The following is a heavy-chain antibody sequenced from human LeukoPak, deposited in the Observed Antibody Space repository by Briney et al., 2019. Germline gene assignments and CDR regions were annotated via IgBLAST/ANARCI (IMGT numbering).Heavy chain of an antibody. CDR1: GGSISSGTYY. J-gene: IGHJ4*02. V-gene: IGHV4-39*07. D-gene: IGHD3-10*01. CDR2: ICHSGST. CDR3: ARSSVYYAGPHFDY. Sequence: PSETLSLTCTVSGGSISSGTYYWGWVRQSPGKGLEWIGSICHSGSTYYNPSLQSRVTISIDTSKNQFSLKLSSVTAADTAVYYCARSSVYYAGPHFDYWGQGTLVTVSS.